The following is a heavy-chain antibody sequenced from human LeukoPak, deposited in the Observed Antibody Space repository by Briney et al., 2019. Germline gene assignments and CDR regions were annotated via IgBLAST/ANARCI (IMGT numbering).Heavy chain of an antibody. D-gene: IGHD1-7*01. V-gene: IGHV3-30*01. J-gene: IGHJ4*02. Sequence: GSSLRLSCAASGFTFSSYAMHWVRQAPGKGLEWVAVISYDGSNKYYADSVKGRFTISRDNSKNTLYLQMNSLRAEDTAVYYCARGTGTTYYWGQGTLVTVSS. CDR3: ARGTGTTYY. CDR2: ISYDGSNK. CDR1: GFTFSSYA.